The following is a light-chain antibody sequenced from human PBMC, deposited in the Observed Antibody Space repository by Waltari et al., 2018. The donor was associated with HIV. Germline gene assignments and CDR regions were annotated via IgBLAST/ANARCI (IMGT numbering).Light chain of an antibody. CDR1: QSVSSSY. Sequence: EMVLTKYPGTLSLTPGERATLSCRASQSVSSSYLAWYQQKPGQPPRLLIYGSSSRATGIPDRFSGSGSGTDFTLTISRLEPEDFAVYYCQQYGSSPTFGQGTRLEIK. V-gene: IGKV3-20*01. J-gene: IGKJ5*01. CDR3: QQYGSSPT. CDR2: GSS.